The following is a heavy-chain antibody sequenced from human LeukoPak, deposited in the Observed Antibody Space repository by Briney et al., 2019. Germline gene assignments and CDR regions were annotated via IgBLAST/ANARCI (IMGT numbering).Heavy chain of an antibody. CDR3: AGGLRDFWSGPLRPNWFDP. V-gene: IGHV4-34*01. J-gene: IGHJ5*02. Sequence: SETLSLTCAVYGGSFSGYYWSWIRQPPGKGLEWVGEINHSGSTNYNPSLKSRVTISVDTSKNQFSLKLSSVTAADTAVYYCAGGLRDFWSGPLRPNWFDPWGQGTLVTVSS. D-gene: IGHD3-3*01. CDR2: INHSGST. CDR1: GGSFSGYY.